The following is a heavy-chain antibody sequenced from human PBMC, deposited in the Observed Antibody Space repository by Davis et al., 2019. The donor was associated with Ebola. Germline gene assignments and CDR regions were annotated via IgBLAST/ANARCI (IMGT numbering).Heavy chain of an antibody. CDR2: ISDSGVST. CDR3: AKDRSQWELLNSFDY. D-gene: IGHD1-26*01. V-gene: IGHV3-23*01. CDR1: GFTFSNYG. Sequence: GGSLRLSCVASGFTFSNYGMSWVRQAPGKGLEWVSVISDSGVSTYYVDSVKGRFTISRDNSKNTLYLQMNSLRAEDTAVYYCAKDRSQWELLNSFDYWGQGTLVTVSS. J-gene: IGHJ4*02.